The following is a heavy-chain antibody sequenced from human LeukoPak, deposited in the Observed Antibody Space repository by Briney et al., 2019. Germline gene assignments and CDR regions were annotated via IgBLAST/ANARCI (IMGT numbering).Heavy chain of an antibody. CDR3: ARGARYFDWLWDY. V-gene: IGHV3-48*01. D-gene: IGHD3-9*01. Sequence: GGSLRLSCAASGFTFSSYSMNWVRLAPGKGLEWVSYSSYGSSTIFYADSVKGRFTISRDNAKNSLYLQMNSLRAEDTAVYYCARGARYFDWLWDYWGQGTLVTVSS. CDR1: GFTFSSYS. J-gene: IGHJ4*02. CDR2: SSYGSSTI.